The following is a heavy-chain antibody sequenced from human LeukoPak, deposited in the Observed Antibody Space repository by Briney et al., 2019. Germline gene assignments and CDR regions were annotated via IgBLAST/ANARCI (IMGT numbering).Heavy chain of an antibody. CDR2: ISNFDGDT. Sequence: VASLKVSCKASGRLFSSYGIAWVRQAPGEGLEWLGWISNFDGDTKVAENLQGSVTLTTDTSTSTAYMELRSLKSDDTAVYYCVRARGCSNCRLTDGFDSWGQGTKVTVSS. V-gene: IGHV1-18*01. J-gene: IGHJ3*01. CDR1: GRLFSSYG. D-gene: IGHD6-13*01. CDR3: VRARGCSNCRLTDGFDS.